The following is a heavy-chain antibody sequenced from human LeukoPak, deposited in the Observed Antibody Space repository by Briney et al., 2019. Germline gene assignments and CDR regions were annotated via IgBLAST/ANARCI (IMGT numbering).Heavy chain of an antibody. D-gene: IGHD5-12*01. CDR2: MNPNSGGT. V-gene: IGHV1-2*02. CDR3: ARGLLVSGYGLFDY. Sequence: APVKVSCKASGYTFTHYYIHWVRQAPGVGLEWIGWMNPNSGGTNYAQKFQGRVTMTRDTSISTAYMELSTLRSDATAVYYCARGLLVSGYGLFDYWGQGTLVTVSS. J-gene: IGHJ4*02. CDR1: GYTFTHYY.